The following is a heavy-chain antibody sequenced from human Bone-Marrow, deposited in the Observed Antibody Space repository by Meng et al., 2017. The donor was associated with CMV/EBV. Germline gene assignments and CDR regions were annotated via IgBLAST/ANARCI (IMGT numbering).Heavy chain of an antibody. CDR1: GFTFSSYG. Sequence: GESLKISCAASGFTFSSYGMHWVRQAPGKGLEWVAFIRYDGSNKYYADSVKGRFTISRDNSKNTLYLQMNSLRAEDTAVYYCARDRIVVVPAADHYYYYGMDVWGQGNTVTVSS. J-gene: IGHJ6*02. V-gene: IGHV3-30*02. CDR3: ARDRIVVVPAADHYYYYGMDV. CDR2: IRYDGSNK. D-gene: IGHD2-2*01.